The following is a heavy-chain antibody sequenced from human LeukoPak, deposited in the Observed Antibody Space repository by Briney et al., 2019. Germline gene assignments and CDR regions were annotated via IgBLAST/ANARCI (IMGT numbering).Heavy chain of an antibody. CDR1: GGTFSSYA. D-gene: IGHD3-9*01. CDR2: IIPIFGTA. V-gene: IGHV1-69*06. Sequence: SVKVSCKASGGTFSSYAISWVRQAPGQGLEWMGGIIPIFGTANYAQKFQGRVTITADKSTSTACMELSSLRSEDTAVYYCARAGDILTDYYYWGQGTLVTVSS. CDR3: ARAGDILTDYYY. J-gene: IGHJ4*02.